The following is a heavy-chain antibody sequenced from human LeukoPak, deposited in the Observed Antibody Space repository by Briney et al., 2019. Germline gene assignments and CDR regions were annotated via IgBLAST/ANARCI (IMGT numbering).Heavy chain of an antibody. CDR2: INHSGST. CDR1: GGSFSGYY. J-gene: IGHJ5*02. V-gene: IGHV4-34*01. CDR3: ARVVIVVVPAASITGTTNWFDP. Sequence: SETLSLTCAVYGGSFSGYYWSWIRQPPGKGLEWIGEINHSGSTNYNPSLKSRVTISVDTSKNQFSLKLSSVTAADTAVYYCARVVIVVVPAASITGTTNWFDPWGQGTLVTVSS. D-gene: IGHD2-2*01.